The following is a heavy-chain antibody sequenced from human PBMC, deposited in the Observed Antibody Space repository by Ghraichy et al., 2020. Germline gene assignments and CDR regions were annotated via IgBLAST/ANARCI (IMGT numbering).Heavy chain of an antibody. CDR2: ISAYNGNT. Sequence: ASVKVSCKASGYTSTSYGISWVRQAPGQGLEWMGWISAYNGNTNYAQKFQGRVTMTTDTSTSTAFMELRSLRSDDTAVYYCASSRVGIPAAMNYWGQGTLVTVSS. CDR3: ASSRVGIPAAMNY. D-gene: IGHD2-2*01. CDR1: GYTSTSYG. V-gene: IGHV1-18*04. J-gene: IGHJ4*02.